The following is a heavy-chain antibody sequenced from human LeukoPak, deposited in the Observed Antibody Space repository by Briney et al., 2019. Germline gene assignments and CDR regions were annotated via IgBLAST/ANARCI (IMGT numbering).Heavy chain of an antibody. CDR3: ARLEHY. J-gene: IGHJ4*02. CDR2: INHSGST. Sequence: PSETLSLTCAVYGGSFSGYYWSWIRQPPGKGLEWIGEINHSGSTNYNPSLKSRVTISVDTSKNQFSLKLSFVTAADTAVYYCARLEHYWGQGTLVTVSS. CDR1: GGSFSGYY. V-gene: IGHV4-34*01.